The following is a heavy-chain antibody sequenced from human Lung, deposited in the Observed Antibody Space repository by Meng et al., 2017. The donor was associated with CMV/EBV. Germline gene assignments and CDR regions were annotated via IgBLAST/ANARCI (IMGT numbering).Heavy chain of an antibody. CDR1: GYIITNYG. CDR2: ISAYSGNT. CDR3: ARNTIFGGVIIPWFDY. D-gene: IGHD3-3*01. Sequence: SVXVSXXASGYIITNYGISWVRQAPGQGLEWMGWISAYSGNTNFAQHLQGRVTMTTDTSTSTAYMELRSLRSDDTAVYYCARNTIFGGVIIPWFDYWGQGXLVTVSS. J-gene: IGHJ4*02. V-gene: IGHV1-18*01.